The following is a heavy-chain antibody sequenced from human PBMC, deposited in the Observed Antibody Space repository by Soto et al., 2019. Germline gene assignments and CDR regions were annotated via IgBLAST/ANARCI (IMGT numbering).Heavy chain of an antibody. J-gene: IGHJ4*02. Sequence: SETLSLTCAVSGGSISSGGYSWSWIRQPPGKGLEGIGYIYHSGSTYYNPSLKSRVTISVDRSKNQFSLKLSSVTAADTAVYYCARGGNSGSFDYWGQGTLVTVSS. CDR1: GGSISSGGYS. CDR3: ARGGNSGSFDY. CDR2: IYHSGST. V-gene: IGHV4-30-2*01. D-gene: IGHD2-21*02.